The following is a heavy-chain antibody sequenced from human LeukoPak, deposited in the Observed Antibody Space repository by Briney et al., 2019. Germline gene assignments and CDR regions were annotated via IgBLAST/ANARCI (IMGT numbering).Heavy chain of an antibody. CDR2: ISYDGSKK. CDR3: AKDVGGDLSY. D-gene: IGHD1-26*01. J-gene: IGHJ4*02. V-gene: IGHV3-30*18. CDR1: GFIFSTYG. Sequence: GGSLRLSCAAPGFIFSTYGMHWVRQAPGEGLEWVAVISYDGSKKSYADSVKGRFTISRDNSKNTLYLQMNTLRVEDTALYYCAKDVGGDLSYWGQGTLVTVSS.